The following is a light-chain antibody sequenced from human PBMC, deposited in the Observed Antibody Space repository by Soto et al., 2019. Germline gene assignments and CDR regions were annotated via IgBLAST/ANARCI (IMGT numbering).Light chain of an antibody. CDR2: KAS. Sequence: DIQMTQSPSTLSASVGDRVTITCRASQSINSWLAWYQQKPGKVPKLLIYKASSLESGVPSRFSGSGSGTEFTLSISSLQPDDIATYYCQQHNDYPLTFGGGTKVEIK. CDR3: QQHNDYPLT. V-gene: IGKV1-5*03. J-gene: IGKJ4*01. CDR1: QSINSW.